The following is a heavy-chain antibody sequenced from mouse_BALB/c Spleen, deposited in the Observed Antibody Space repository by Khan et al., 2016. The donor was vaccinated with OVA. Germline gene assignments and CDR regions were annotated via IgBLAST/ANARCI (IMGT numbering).Heavy chain of an antibody. D-gene: IGHD2-3*01. J-gene: IGHJ4*01. CDR2: ISYSGST. Sequence: LLESGPGLVKPSQSLSLTCTVTGYSITSDYAWNWIRQFPGNKLEWMGYISYSGSTSYNPSLKSRISITRDTSKNQFFLQLNSVTTEDTATYYCARDGSRYNYAMDYWGQGTSVTVSS. V-gene: IGHV3-2*02. CDR1: GYSITSDYA. CDR3: ARDGSRYNYAMDY.